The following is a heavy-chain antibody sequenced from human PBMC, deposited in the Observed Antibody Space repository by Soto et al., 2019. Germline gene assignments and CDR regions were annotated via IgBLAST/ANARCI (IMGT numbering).Heavy chain of an antibody. CDR3: ATAMQYGSWNNLY. CDR1: GYTLTELS. V-gene: IGHV1-24*01. J-gene: IGHJ4*02. Sequence: ASVKVSCKVSGYTLTELSMHWVRQAPGKGLEWMGGFDPEDGETIYVQKFQGRVTMTEDTSTDTAYMELSSLRSEDTAVYFCATAMQYGSWNNLYWGEALLITVSS. CDR2: FDPEDGET. D-gene: IGHD2-15*01.